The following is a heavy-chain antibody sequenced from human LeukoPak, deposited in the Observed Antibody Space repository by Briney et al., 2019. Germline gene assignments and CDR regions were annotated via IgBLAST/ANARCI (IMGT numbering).Heavy chain of an antibody. V-gene: IGHV4-34*01. CDR2: INHSGST. CDR1: GGSFSGYY. CDR3: ARVYYYYMDV. Sequence: KPSETLSLTCAVYGGSFSGYYWSWIRQPPGKGPEWIGEINHSGSTNYNPSLKSRVTISVDTSKNQFSLKLSSVTAADTAVYYCARVYYYYMDVWGKGTTVTVSS. J-gene: IGHJ6*03.